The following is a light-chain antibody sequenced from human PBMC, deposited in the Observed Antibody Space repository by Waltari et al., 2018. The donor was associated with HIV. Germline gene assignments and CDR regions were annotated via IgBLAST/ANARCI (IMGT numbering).Light chain of an antibody. V-gene: IGLV2-23*02. CDR2: EVS. CDR1: SSDVGSYKV. J-gene: IGLJ1*01. CDR3: CSYAGSTTHV. Sequence: QSALTQPASVSGSPGPSITISCTGTSSDVGSYKVVSWYQKHPGKAPKLMIYEVSKRPSGFSNRFSGSKSGNTASLTISGLQAEDEADYYCCSYAGSTTHVFGTGTKVTVL.